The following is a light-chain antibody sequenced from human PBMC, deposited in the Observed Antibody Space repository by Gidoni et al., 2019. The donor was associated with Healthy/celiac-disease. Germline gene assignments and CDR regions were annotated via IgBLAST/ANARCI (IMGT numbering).Light chain of an antibody. CDR1: QSISSW. CDR3: QQYNSYSRT. V-gene: IGKV1-5*03. J-gene: IGKJ1*01. Sequence: DIQMTQSPSTLSASVGDRVTITCRSSQSISSWLAWYQQKPGKAPKLLIYKESSLESGVPSMFSGSGSGTEFTLTISSLQPDDFATYYCQQYNSYSRTFGQGTKVEIK. CDR2: KES.